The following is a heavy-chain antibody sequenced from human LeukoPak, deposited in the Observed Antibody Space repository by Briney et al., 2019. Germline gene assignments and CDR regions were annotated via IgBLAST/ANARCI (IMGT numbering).Heavy chain of an antibody. D-gene: IGHD3-10*01. V-gene: IGHV3-48*03. CDR2: ISSSGSTI. CDR1: GFTFSSYE. Sequence: GGSLTLSCAASGFTFSSYEMNWVRQAPGKGLEEVSYISSSGSTIYYADSVKGRFTISRDNAKNSLYLQMNSLRAEDTAVYYCARDLRSFGDKFGEYWGQGTLVTVSS. CDR3: ARDLRSFGDKFGEY. J-gene: IGHJ4*02.